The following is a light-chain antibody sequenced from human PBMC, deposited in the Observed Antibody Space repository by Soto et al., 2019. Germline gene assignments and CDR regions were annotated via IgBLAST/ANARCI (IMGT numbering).Light chain of an antibody. V-gene: IGKV1-39*01. CDR1: QTIGTY. CDR3: QQSYNTPLT. J-gene: IGKJ1*01. Sequence: DIQMTQSPSSLAASLGDRVTITCRASQTIGTYVNWYRQKLGAAPELLIYDASTLQSGVPSRFRGGASGTDFTLTISSLQLDDFATYYCQQSYNTPLTFGQGTKVDIK. CDR2: DAS.